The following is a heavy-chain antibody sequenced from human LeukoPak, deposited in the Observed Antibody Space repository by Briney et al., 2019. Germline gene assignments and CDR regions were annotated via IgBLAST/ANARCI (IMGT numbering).Heavy chain of an antibody. D-gene: IGHD3-3*01. J-gene: IGHJ4*02. V-gene: IGHV4-59*01. CDR1: GGSISSYY. Sequence: SETLSLTCTVSGGSISSYYWSWIRQPPGKRLEWIGHIYYSGSTSYNPSLKSRVTISVDTSRNQFSLKLSSVTAADTAVYYCASRSSIWSGYQDTLYYFDSWGQGTLVTVSS. CDR3: ASRSSIWSGYQDTLYYFDS. CDR2: IYYSGST.